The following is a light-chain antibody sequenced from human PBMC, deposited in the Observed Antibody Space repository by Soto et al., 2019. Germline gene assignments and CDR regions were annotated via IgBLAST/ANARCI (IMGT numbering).Light chain of an antibody. CDR2: EVS. CDR1: SSDVGSYNL. CDR3: CEYAGISTHV. V-gene: IGLV2-23*02. J-gene: IGLJ1*01. Sequence: QSVLTQPASVSGSPGQSITISCTGTSSDVGSYNLVSWYQQHPGKAPKVMIYEVSKRPSGVPNRFSGSKSGNTASLTISGLQAVVEDDYSCCEYAGISTHVFRTGTKVPV.